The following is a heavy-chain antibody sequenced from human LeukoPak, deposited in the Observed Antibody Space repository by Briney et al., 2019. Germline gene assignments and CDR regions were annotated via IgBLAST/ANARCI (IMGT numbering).Heavy chain of an antibody. V-gene: IGHV4-34*01. CDR2: INHSGST. J-gene: IGHJ4*02. CDR1: GGSFSGYY. Sequence: SETLSLTCAVYGGSFSGYYWSLVRQPPGKGLEWIGEINHSGSTNYNPSLKSRVTISVDTSKNQFSLKLSSVTAADTAVYYCARDGGAGYVLYYFDYWGQGTLVTVSS. CDR3: ARDGGAGYVLYYFDY. D-gene: IGHD5-12*01.